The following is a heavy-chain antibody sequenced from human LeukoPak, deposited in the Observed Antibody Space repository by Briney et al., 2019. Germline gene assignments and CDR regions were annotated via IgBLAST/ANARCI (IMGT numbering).Heavy chain of an antibody. CDR3: VKKGGSGSSRDYYYIMDV. Sequence: GGSLKLSCAASGFTFSSYAMSWVRQAPGKGLEWVSGISDSGGRIYYTDSVKGRFTISRDNSKSTLYLQMNSLRAEDTAIYYCVKKGGSGSSRDYYYIMDVWGKGTTVTVSS. CDR1: GFTFSSYA. J-gene: IGHJ6*04. D-gene: IGHD3-10*01. V-gene: IGHV3-23*01. CDR2: ISDSGGRI.